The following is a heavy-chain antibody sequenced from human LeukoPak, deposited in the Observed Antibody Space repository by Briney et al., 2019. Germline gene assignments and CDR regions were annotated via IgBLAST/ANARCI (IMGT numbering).Heavy chain of an antibody. CDR2: IKSDGST. CDR1: GFTFSSYW. D-gene: IGHD3-22*01. CDR3: ARAPSEIGGYYPEYFRH. J-gene: IGHJ1*01. V-gene: IGHV3-74*01. Sequence: GGSLRLSCAASGFTFSSYWMHWVRQAPGKGLVWVSRIKSDGSTRYADSVKGRFTVSRDNAKNTVPLQMNSLRAEDTGVYYCARAPSEIGGYYPEYFRHWGQGTLVIVSS.